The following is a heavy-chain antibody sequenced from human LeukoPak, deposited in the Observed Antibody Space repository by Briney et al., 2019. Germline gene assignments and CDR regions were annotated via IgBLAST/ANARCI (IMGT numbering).Heavy chain of an antibody. CDR3: ARAPRWQQLVPGYFDY. CDR1: GFTFSGHT. D-gene: IGHD6-13*01. J-gene: IGHJ4*02. Sequence: GGSLRLSCVASGFTFSGHTMHWVRQAPGKGLEYISAITTNGGTTYYANSVKGRFTISRDNSKNTLYLQMGSLRVEDMAVYYCARAPRWQQLVPGYFDYWGQGTLVTVSS. V-gene: IGHV3-64*01. CDR2: ITTNGGTT.